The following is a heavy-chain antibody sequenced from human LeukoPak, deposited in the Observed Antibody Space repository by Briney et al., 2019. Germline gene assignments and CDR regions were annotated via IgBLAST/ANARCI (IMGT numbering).Heavy chain of an antibody. Sequence: GASVNVSCKASGGTFSSYAISWVRQAPGQGLEWMGGIIPIFGTANYAQKFQGRVTITADESTSTAYMELSSLRSEDTAVYYCARNRYCGGDCYSYYYYGMDVWGQGTTVTVSS. CDR3: ARNRYCGGDCYSYYYYGMDV. CDR2: IIPIFGTA. D-gene: IGHD2-21*02. J-gene: IGHJ6*02. V-gene: IGHV1-69*13. CDR1: GGTFSSYA.